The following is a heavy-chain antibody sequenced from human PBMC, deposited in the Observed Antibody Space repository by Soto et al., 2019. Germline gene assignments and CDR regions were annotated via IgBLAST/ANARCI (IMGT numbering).Heavy chain of an antibody. V-gene: IGHV3-66*01. CDR3: ARLYDTS. J-gene: IGHJ4*02. Sequence: GGSQRLSCAASGINVSSNYVIWVRQAPGKGLECVSVIYSSAGSTYYADSVKGRFRISRDTSKNTLYLQMNSLRAEDTAMYYCARLYDTSWGQGTLVTVSS. D-gene: IGHD3-22*01. CDR1: GINVSSNY. CDR2: IYSSAGST.